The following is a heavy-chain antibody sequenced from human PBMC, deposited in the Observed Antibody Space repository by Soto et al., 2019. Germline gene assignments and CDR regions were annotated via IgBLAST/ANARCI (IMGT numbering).Heavy chain of an antibody. Sequence: ASETLSLTCTVSGDSISSSGYYWGWIRQPPGKGLEWIGSIYYSGSTCYNPSLKSRVTISVDTSKNQFSLKLSSVTAADTAVYYCARVPDVWGQGTTVTVSS. CDR1: GDSISSSGYY. CDR2: IYYSGST. V-gene: IGHV4-39*07. J-gene: IGHJ6*02. CDR3: ARVPDV.